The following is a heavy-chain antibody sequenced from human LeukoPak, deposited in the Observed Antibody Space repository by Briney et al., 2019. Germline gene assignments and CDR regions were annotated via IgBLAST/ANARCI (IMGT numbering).Heavy chain of an antibody. CDR2: IYHSGST. CDR3: ARDLAYCSGGSCYSFGFDY. J-gene: IGHJ4*02. V-gene: IGHV4-38-2*02. Sequence: PSETLSLTCTVSGYSISSGYYWGWIRQPPGKGLEWIGSIYHSGSTYYNPSLKSRVTISVDTSKNQFSLKLSSVTAADTAVYYCARDLAYCSGGSCYSFGFDYWGQGTLVTVSS. CDR1: GYSISSGYY. D-gene: IGHD2-15*01.